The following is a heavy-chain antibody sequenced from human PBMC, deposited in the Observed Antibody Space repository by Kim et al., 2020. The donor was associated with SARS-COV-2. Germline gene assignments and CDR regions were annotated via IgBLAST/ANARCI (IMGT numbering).Heavy chain of an antibody. D-gene: IGHD5-18*01. CDR3: ARYLRHFDL. Sequence: GGSLRLSCVASGFTFSDFYMGWVRQAPGKGLEWVSVISNSGGSTFYTDSVRGRFTISRDNSKNTQYLQMNSLRGVDTAVYYCARYLRHFDLWGRGSLVTVSS. J-gene: IGHJ2*01. V-gene: IGHV3-23*01. CDR2: ISNSGGST. CDR1: GFTFSDFY.